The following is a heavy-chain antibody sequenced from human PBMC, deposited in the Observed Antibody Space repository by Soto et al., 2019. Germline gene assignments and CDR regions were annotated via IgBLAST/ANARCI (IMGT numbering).Heavy chain of an antibody. J-gene: IGHJ4*02. Sequence: GGSLRLSCAASGFTFSSYAMSWVRQAPGKGLEWVSAISGSGVSTYYVDSVKCRFTISRDNSKKTLYLQMNSLRDEETAVYYCAIVVVGDGDYVGATYYFDYWGQGTLVTVSS. D-gene: IGHD4-17*01. V-gene: IGHV3-23*01. CDR2: ISGSGVST. CDR1: GFTFSSYA. CDR3: AIVVVGDGDYVGATYYFDY.